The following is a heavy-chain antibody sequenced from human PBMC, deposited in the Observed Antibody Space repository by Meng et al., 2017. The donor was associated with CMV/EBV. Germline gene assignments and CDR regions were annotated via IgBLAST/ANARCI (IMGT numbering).Heavy chain of an antibody. V-gene: IGHV4-34*01. CDR2: IYHSGST. J-gene: IGHJ4*02. D-gene: IGHD2-2*01. CDR3: AREWGGIVVVPAAMGIDY. CDR1: GGSFSGYY. Sequence: GSLRLSCAVYGGSFSGYYWSWIRQPPGKGLEWIGSIYHSGSTYYNPSLKSRVTISVDTSKNQFSLKLSSVTAADTAVYYCAREWGGIVVVPAAMGIDYWGQGTLVTVSS.